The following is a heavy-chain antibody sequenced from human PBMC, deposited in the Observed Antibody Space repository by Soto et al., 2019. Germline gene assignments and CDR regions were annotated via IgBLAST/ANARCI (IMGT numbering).Heavy chain of an antibody. D-gene: IGHD5-18*01. CDR2: ISKDGGDK. J-gene: IGHJ4*02. Sequence: PGGSLRLSCAASGFSFSRYGIHWVRQAPGKGLEWVAVISKDGGDKEYAESVKGRCTISRENSKSTVYLQMNSLRVEDTAVYYCAKDGYKYKYYSDYWGQGTLVTVSP. CDR3: AKDGYKYKYYSDY. V-gene: IGHV3-30*18. CDR1: GFSFSRYG.